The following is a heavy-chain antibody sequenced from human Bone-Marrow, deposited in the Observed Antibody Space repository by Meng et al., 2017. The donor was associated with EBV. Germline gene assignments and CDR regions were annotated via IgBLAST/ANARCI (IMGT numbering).Heavy chain of an antibody. CDR3: ASPMVQGVT. J-gene: IGHJ5*02. CDR2: INSDGSST. Sequence: DVQLVASVGGLVQPGGPLILSCAASVFTFSSYWMHWVRQAPGKGLVWVSRINSDGSSTSYADSVKGRFTISRDNAKNTLYLQMNSLRAEDTAVYYCASPMVQGVTWGQGTLVTVSS. V-gene: IGHV3-74*01. D-gene: IGHD3-10*01. CDR1: VFTFSSYW.